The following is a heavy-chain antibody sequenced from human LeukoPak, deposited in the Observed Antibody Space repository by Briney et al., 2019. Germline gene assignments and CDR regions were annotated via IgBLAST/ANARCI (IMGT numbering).Heavy chain of an antibody. Sequence: SSETLSLTCTVSGASITSSGYYWGWIRQPPGKGLEWIGRLYYAGTTYYNPSLKSRLTMSLDTSKNQFSLKLTSVTAADTALYYCARGDGSGSLGAFDVWGQGTMVTVSS. V-gene: IGHV4-39*07. D-gene: IGHD3-10*01. J-gene: IGHJ3*01. CDR1: GASITSSGYY. CDR3: ARGDGSGSLGAFDV. CDR2: LYYAGTT.